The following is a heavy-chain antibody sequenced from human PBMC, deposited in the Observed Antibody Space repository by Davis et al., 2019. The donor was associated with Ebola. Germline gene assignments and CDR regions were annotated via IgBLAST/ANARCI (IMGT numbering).Heavy chain of an antibody. D-gene: IGHD3-22*01. CDR2: IYYTGFP. CDR1: GGSISSGGYH. CDR3: ARVSSSGSYLFDY. J-gene: IGHJ4*02. V-gene: IGHV4-31*03. Sequence: SETLSLTCTVSGGSISSGGYHWSWIRQHPGKGLEWIAYIYYTGFPYYNPSLKSRLTISLDTSKNQFYLKVNSVTAADTAVYYCARVSSSGSYLFDYWGQGTLVTVSS.